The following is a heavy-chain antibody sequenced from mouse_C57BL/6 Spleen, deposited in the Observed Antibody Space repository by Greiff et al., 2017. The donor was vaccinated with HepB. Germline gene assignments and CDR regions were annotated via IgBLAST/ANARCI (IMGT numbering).Heavy chain of an antibody. CDR3: ASLIYYYGSSPLYYAMDY. CDR2: ISSGGSYT. CDR1: GFTFSSYG. J-gene: IGHJ4*01. V-gene: IGHV5-6*01. Sequence: EVKLMESGGDLVKPGGSLKLSCAASGFTFSSYGMSWVRQTPDKRLEWVATISSGGSYTYYPDSVKGRFTISRDNAKNTLYLQMSSLKSEDTAMYYCASLIYYYGSSPLYYAMDYWGQGTSVTVSS. D-gene: IGHD1-1*01.